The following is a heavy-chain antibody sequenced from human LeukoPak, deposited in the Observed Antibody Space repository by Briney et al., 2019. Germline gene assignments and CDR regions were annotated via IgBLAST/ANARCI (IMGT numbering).Heavy chain of an antibody. CDR1: GFTFTAYA. J-gene: IGHJ5*02. CDR2: ISVSGGST. V-gene: IGHV3-23*01. D-gene: IGHD3-22*01. Sequence: PGGSLRLSCAASGFTFTAYAMTWVARAPGKGLKGFSEISVSGGSTYYADSVKGRFTISRDNSKNTLYLQMNSLRAEDTAVYYCARRQSYYHSSGHVANWFDPWGQGTLVTVSS. CDR3: ARRQSYYHSSGHVANWFDP.